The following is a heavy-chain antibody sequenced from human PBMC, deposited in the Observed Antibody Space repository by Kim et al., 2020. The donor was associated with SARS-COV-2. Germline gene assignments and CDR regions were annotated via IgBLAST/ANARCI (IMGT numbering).Heavy chain of an antibody. CDR1: GGSFSGYY. D-gene: IGHD1-26*01. CDR3: ARLLPIVGANFDY. J-gene: IGHJ4*02. Sequence: SETLSLTCAVYGGSFSGYYWSWIRQPPGKGLEWIGEINHSGSTNYNPSLKSRVTISVDTSKNQFSLKLSSVTAADTAVYYCARLLPIVGANFDYWGQGTPVTVSS. CDR2: INHSGST. V-gene: IGHV4-34*01.